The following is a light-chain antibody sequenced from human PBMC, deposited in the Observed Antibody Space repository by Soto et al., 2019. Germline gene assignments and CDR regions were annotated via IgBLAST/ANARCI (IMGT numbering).Light chain of an antibody. CDR1: QSISSW. J-gene: IGKJ1*01. CDR2: DVS. V-gene: IGKV1-5*01. CDR3: QQYTNYPWT. Sequence: DIPMPQSPPTLSASVGDRVTITCRASQSISSWLAWYQQRPGKAPHLLIYDVSSLESGVPSRFSGSASGTEFTLTISSLQPHDFATYYCQQYTNYPWTFGQGTKVEI.